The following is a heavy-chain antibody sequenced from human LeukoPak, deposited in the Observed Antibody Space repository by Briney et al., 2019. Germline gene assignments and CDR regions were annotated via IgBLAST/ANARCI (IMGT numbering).Heavy chain of an antibody. CDR3: AKDRRSGYGYFDY. D-gene: IGHD5-12*01. V-gene: IGHV3-23*01. Sequence: AGGSLRLSCAASGFTFSSYAMSWVRQAPGKGLEWVSGISGSGAGTYYADSVKGRLTISRDNSKNTVYLQMNSLRAEDTAVYSCAKDRRSGYGYFDYWGQGTLVTVSS. CDR2: ISGSGAGT. J-gene: IGHJ4*02. CDR1: GFTFSSYA.